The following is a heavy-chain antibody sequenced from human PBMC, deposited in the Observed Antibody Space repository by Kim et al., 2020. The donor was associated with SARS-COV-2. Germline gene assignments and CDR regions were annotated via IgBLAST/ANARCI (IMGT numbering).Heavy chain of an antibody. CDR3: AKGGRQWLVSYYFDY. V-gene: IGHV3-30*18. J-gene: IGHJ4*02. Sequence: GGSLRLSCAASGFTFSSYGMHWVRQAPGKGLEWVAVISYDGSNKYYADSVKGRFTISRDNSKNTLYLQMNSLRAEDTAVYYCAKGGRQWLVSYYFDYWGQGTLVTVSS. D-gene: IGHD6-19*01. CDR1: GFTFSSYG. CDR2: ISYDGSNK.